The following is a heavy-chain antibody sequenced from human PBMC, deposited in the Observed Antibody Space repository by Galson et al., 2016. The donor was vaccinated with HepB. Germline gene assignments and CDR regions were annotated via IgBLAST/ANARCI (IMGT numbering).Heavy chain of an antibody. J-gene: IGHJ6*02. CDR3: AKGGGWNMDA. V-gene: IGHV3-7*01. Sequence: SLRLSCAASGFTFSFHWMAWVRQPPGMGLEWVATIKGDGSDKYYVDSVKGRFTVSKDNAKNSLYLQMNGLRAEDTAVYYCAKGGGWNMDAWGQGTTVTVSS. D-gene: IGHD1-1*01. CDR1: GFTFSFHW. CDR2: IKGDGSDK.